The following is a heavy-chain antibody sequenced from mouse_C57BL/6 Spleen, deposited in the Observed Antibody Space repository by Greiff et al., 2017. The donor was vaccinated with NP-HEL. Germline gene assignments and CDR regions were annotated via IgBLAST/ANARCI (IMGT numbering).Heavy chain of an antibody. D-gene: IGHD1-1*01. J-gene: IGHJ2*01. Sequence: EVKLVESGPELVKPGASVKMSCKASGYTFTDYNMHWVKQSHGKSLEWIGYINPNNGGTSYNQKFKGKATLTVNKSSSTAYMELRSLTSEDSAVYYCAREITTVVAKDFDYWGQGTTLTVSS. CDR1: GYTFTDYN. V-gene: IGHV1-22*01. CDR2: INPNNGGT. CDR3: AREITTVVAKDFDY.